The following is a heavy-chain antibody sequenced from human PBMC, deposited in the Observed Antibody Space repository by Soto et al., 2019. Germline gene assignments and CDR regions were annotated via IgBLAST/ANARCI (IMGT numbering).Heavy chain of an antibody. CDR3: DRAGTMLRRELYYYYGLDV. CDR1: GGSISSGGYS. CDR2: IYHSGST. J-gene: IGHJ6*02. V-gene: IGHV4-30-2*01. D-gene: IGHD3-10*01. Sequence: SETLSLTCAVSGGSISSGGYSWSWIRQPPGKGLEWIGYIYHSGSTYYNPSLKSRVTISVDRSKNQFSLKLSSVTAADTAVYYCDRAGTMLRRELYYYYGLDVWGQGTTATVSS.